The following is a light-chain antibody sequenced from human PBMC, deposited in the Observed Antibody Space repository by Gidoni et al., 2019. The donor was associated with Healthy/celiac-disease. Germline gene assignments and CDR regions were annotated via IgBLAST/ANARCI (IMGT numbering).Light chain of an antibody. Sequence: QSLLTQPPSVSGAPGQRVTISCTGSSSNIGAGYDVHWYQQLPGTAPKLLIYGNSNRRSGVPDRFSGSKSGTSASLAITGLQAEDEADYYCQSYDSSLSAYVVFGGGTKLTVL. CDR3: QSYDSSLSAYVV. V-gene: IGLV1-40*01. CDR2: GNS. CDR1: SSNIGAGYD. J-gene: IGLJ2*01.